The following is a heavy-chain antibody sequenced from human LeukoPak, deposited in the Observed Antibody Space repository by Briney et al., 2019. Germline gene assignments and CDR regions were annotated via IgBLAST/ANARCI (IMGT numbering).Heavy chain of an antibody. CDR1: GFAFSTFS. V-gene: IGHV3-23*01. J-gene: IGHJ4*02. CDR2: ISTSGSRA. D-gene: IGHD3-10*01. CDR3: VKDRAGTYFDY. Sequence: GGSLRLSCAASGFAFSTFSMTWVRQAPGKGLEWVSAISTSGSRAYYADSVKGRFTISRDNSKNTLYLQMNSLRAEDTAVYYCVKDRAGTYFDYWGQGTLVTVSS.